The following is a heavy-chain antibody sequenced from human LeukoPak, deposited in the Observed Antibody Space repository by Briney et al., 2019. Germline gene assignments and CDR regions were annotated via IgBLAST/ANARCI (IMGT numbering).Heavy chain of an antibody. CDR3: ARDTYYYGSGSYYFDH. CDR1: GGSISSSSYY. CDR2: IYYSGST. V-gene: IGHV4-39*07. D-gene: IGHD3-10*01. Sequence: SETLSLTCTVSGGSISSSSYYWGWIRQPPGKGLEWIGSIYYSGSTYYNPSLKSRVTISVDTSKNQFSLKLSSVTAADTAVYYCARDTYYYGSGSYYFDHWGQGTLVTVSS. J-gene: IGHJ4*02.